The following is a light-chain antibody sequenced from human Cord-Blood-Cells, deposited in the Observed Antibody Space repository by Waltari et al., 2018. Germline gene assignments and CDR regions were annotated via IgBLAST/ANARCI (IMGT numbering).Light chain of an antibody. V-gene: IGLV1-51*01. CDR1: SSNIGNNY. CDR3: GTWDSSLSAGV. Sequence: QSVLPQPPSVSAAPGEKVTISCSGSSSNIGNNYVSWSQQLPGTAPKLLIYDNNKRPSGIPDRFSGSKSGTSATLGITGLQTGDEADYYCGTWDSSLSAGVFGGGTKLTVL. J-gene: IGLJ3*02. CDR2: DNN.